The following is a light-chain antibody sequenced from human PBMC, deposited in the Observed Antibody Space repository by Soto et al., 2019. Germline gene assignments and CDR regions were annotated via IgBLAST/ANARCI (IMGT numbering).Light chain of an antibody. Sequence: IQMAQFPSFLSASLGERVTIPLRASQSISSYLNWYQQKQGKAPKLLIYAASSLQSGVPSRFSGSGSGTDFTLTISSLQPEDFATYYCQQSYSTPKTFGQGTKVDIK. J-gene: IGKJ1*01. V-gene: IGKV1-39*01. CDR2: AAS. CDR3: QQSYSTPKT. CDR1: QSISSY.